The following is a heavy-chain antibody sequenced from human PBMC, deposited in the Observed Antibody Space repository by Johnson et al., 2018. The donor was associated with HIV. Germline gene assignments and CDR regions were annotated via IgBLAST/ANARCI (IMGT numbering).Heavy chain of an antibody. CDR3: ANGGIAARPGAFDI. D-gene: IGHD6-6*01. CDR2: RRWSCGRL. J-gene: IGHJ3*02. CDR1: GFTFAGAA. V-gene: IGHV3-9*01. Sequence: VQLVESGGGLVQPGRSLRLSCAASGFTFAGAAMLRVRQAPGEGLEWVSGRRWSCGRLGDADSVTGRLTSSRDNAKNSLYLQMNSLRAEDTALYYCANGGIAARPGAFDIWGQGTMVTVAS.